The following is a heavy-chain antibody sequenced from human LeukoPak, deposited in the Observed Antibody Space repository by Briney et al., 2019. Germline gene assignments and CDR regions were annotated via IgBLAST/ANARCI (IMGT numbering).Heavy chain of an antibody. CDR3: ARQGTYYYDSSEVGVDV. CDR2: IYYSGST. J-gene: IGHJ6*02. D-gene: IGHD3-22*01. V-gene: IGHV4-39*01. Sequence: SETLSLTCTVSGGSISSSSYYWGWIRQPPGKGLEWIGSIYYSGSTYYNPSLKSRVTISVDTSKNQFSLKLSSVTAADTAVYYCARQGTYYYDSSEVGVDVWGQGTTVTVSS. CDR1: GGSISSSSYY.